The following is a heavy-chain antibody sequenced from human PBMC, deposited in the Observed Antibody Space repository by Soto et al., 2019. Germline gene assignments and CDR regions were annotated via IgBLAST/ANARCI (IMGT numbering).Heavy chain of an antibody. J-gene: IGHJ4*02. D-gene: IGHD3-10*01. CDR3: AKSSRITLVRGVTDY. CDR1: GFTFNTYT. CDR2: IIGSGGGT. Sequence: GGSLRLSCAASGFTFNTYTMNWVRQAPGKGLEWVSAIIGSGGGTYYADSVKGRFTISRDNSKNTLYLQMKSLRAEDTAIYYCAKSSRITLVRGVTDYWGQGTLVTVSS. V-gene: IGHV3-23*01.